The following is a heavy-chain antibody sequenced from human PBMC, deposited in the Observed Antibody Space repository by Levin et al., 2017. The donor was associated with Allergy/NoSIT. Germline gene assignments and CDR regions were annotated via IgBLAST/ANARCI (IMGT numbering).Heavy chain of an antibody. D-gene: IGHD5-12*01. CDR2: ISSSSSTI. CDR3: ARSSGYDIDAFDI. CDR1: GFTFSSYS. Sequence: GESLKISCAASGFTFSSYSMNWVRQAPGKGLEWVSYISSSSSTIYYADSVKGRFTISRDNAKDSLYLQMNSLRAEDTAVYYCARSSGYDIDAFDIWGQGTMVTVSS. V-gene: IGHV3-48*01. J-gene: IGHJ3*02.